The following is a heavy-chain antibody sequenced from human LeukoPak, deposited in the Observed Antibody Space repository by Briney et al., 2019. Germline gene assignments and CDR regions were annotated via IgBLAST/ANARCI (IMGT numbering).Heavy chain of an antibody. CDR2: IYSGGST. D-gene: IGHD3-22*01. J-gene: IGHJ4*02. V-gene: IGHV3-53*01. CDR1: GFTFSSYE. Sequence: GGSLRLSCAASGFTFSSYEMNWVRQAPGKGLEWVSFIYSGGSTHNSDSVKGRFTISRDNSKNTLYLQMNSLRAEDTAVYYCARRAGDYSHPYDYWGQGTLVTVSS. CDR3: ARRAGDYSHPYDY.